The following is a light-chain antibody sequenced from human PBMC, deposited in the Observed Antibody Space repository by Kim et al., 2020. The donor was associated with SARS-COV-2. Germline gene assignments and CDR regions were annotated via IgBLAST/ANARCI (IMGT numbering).Light chain of an antibody. Sequence: ASVGDRVTSTCRAGQAISNWLAWYQQKPGKAPKLLIYAASDLQSGVPSRFSGGGSGTHFTLTISSLQPEDFAIYYCQQSYSLPPTFGPGTKVDIK. V-gene: IGKV1-12*01. CDR3: QQSYSLPPT. CDR1: QAISNW. J-gene: IGKJ3*01. CDR2: AAS.